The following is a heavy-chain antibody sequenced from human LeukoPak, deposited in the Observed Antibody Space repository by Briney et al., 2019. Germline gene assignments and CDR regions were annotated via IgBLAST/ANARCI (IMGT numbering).Heavy chain of an antibody. D-gene: IGHD3-22*01. CDR1: GFTFSSYG. CDR2: ISGSGTST. J-gene: IGHJ4*02. Sequence: GGSLRLSCAASGFTFSSYGMHWVRQAPGKGLEWVSGISGSGTSTYYADSVKGRFTISRDNSKNTLYLQMNSLRAEDTAVYYCAKPAGWYYDSSGYFNYWGQGILVTVSS. V-gene: IGHV3-23*01. CDR3: AKPAGWYYDSSGYFNY.